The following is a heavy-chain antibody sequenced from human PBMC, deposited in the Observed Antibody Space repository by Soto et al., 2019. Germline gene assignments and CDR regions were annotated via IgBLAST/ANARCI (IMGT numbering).Heavy chain of an antibody. Sequence: PGGSLRLSCAASGFTFDDYAMHWVRQAPGKGLEWVSGISWNSGSIGYADSVKGRFTISRDNAKNTLYLQMNSLRAEDTAVYYCARDLHSTVTDWFDPWGQGTLVTVSS. CDR1: GFTFDDYA. D-gene: IGHD4-4*01. CDR3: ARDLHSTVTDWFDP. J-gene: IGHJ5*02. CDR2: ISWNSGSI. V-gene: IGHV3-9*01.